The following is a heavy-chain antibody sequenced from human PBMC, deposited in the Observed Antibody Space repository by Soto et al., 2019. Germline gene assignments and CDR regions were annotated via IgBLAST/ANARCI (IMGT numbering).Heavy chain of an antibody. CDR1: GGTFSSYT. J-gene: IGHJ4*02. CDR3: ARDWEKDYGDYNLDY. CDR2: IIPILGIA. V-gene: IGHV1-69*04. Sequence: GASVKVSCKASGGTFSSYTISWVRQAPGQGLEWMGRIIPILGIANYAQKFQGRVTITADKSTSTAYMELSSLRSEDTAVYYCARDWEKDYGDYNLDYWGQGTLVTVSS. D-gene: IGHD4-17*01.